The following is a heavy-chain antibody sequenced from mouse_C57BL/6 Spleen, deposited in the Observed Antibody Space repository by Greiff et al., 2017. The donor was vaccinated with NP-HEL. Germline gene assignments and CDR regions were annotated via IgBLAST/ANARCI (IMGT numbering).Heavy chain of an antibody. J-gene: IGHJ2*01. CDR2: IHPNSGST. CDR1: GYTFTSYW. CDR3: ARQPGRDYFDY. D-gene: IGHD4-1*02. V-gene: IGHV1-64*01. Sequence: QVQLQQPGAELVKPGASVTLSCKASGYTFTSYWMHWVKQRPGQGLEWIGMIHPNSGSTNYTEKFKSKATLTVDKSPRTSYLQISSMSSEDAAVYYCARQPGRDYFDYWGQGTTLTVPS.